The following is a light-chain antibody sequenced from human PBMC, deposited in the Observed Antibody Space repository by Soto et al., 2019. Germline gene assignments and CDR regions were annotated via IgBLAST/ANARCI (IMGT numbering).Light chain of an antibody. CDR1: QSVNSNY. CDR3: QQYDVSFRT. J-gene: IGKJ1*01. V-gene: IGKV3-20*01. CDR2: GTS. Sequence: EIVLTQSPCTLSLSPGERATLSCRASQSVNSNYLAWYQQKPGQSPRVLMYGTSNRATGIPDRFSGSGSGTDFTLTISRLEPEDFAVYYCQQYDVSFRTFGQGTKVEIK.